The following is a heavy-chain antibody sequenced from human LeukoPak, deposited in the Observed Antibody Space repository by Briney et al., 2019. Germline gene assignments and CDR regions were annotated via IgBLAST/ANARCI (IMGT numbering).Heavy chain of an antibody. CDR2: IIPILGIA. CDR3: ASPLGSGSYSSFGY. Sequence: ASVKVSCKASGGTFSIYAISWVRQAPGQGLEWMGRIIPILGIANYAQKFQGRVTITADKSTSTAYMELSSLRSEDTAVYYCASPLGSGSYSSFGYWGQGTLVTVSS. D-gene: IGHD1-26*01. CDR1: GGTFSIYA. J-gene: IGHJ4*02. V-gene: IGHV1-69*04.